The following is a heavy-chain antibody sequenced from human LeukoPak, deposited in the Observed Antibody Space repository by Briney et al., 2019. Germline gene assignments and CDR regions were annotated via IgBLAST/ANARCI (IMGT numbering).Heavy chain of an antibody. CDR3: GRDRHWNQGNFDY. J-gene: IGHJ4*02. CDR2: INPNNGGT. CDR1: GYTFTDYY. D-gene: IGHD1-1*01. V-gene: IGHV1-2*02. Sequence: ASVKVSCKASGYTFTDYYINWVRQAPGQGLEWMGWINPNNGGTNSAQKFQGRVTMTRDTSIGTAYMELNRLTYDDTAVYYCGRDRHWNQGNFDYWGQGTLVTVSS.